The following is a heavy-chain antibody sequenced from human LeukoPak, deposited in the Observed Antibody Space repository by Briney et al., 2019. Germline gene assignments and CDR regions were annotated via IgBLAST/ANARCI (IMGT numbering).Heavy chain of an antibody. Sequence: GGSLRLSCAVSGFTFNLYTLDWVRQAPGKGLEWVALISYEGSGKFYADSVQGRFTISRDNSKTTLYLQMDSLRTDDTAVYYWGRNTAGGGAQAPLSVSNVGGQGT. V-gene: IGHV3-30*03. CDR1: GFTFNLYT. CDR3: GRNTAGGGAQAPLSVSNV. CDR2: ISYEGSGK. D-gene: IGHD2-2*02. J-gene: IGHJ3*01.